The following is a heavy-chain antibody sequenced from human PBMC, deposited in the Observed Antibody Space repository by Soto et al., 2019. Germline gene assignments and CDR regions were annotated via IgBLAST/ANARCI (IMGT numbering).Heavy chain of an antibody. V-gene: IGHV3-48*02. CDR1: GFTFTRYS. D-gene: IGHD3-10*01. CDR2: ISSSSSTI. Sequence: PGGSLRLSCAASGFTFTRYSMNWVRQAPGKGLEWVSYISSSSSTIYYADSVKGRFTISRDNAKNSLYLQMNSLRDEDTAVYYCARDLRRYYYGSGSSYGMDVWGQGTTVTVSS. J-gene: IGHJ6*02. CDR3: ARDLRRYYYGSGSSYGMDV.